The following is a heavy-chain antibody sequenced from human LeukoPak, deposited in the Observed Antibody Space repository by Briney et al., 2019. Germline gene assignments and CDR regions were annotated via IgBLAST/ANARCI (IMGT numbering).Heavy chain of an antibody. D-gene: IGHD3-22*01. CDR1: GFTFDDYA. CDR2: ISWNSGSI. CDR3: AKDKGADYYDSSGNFDY. V-gene: IGHV3-9*01. Sequence: GGSLRLSCAASGFTFDDYAMHWVRQAPGKGLEWVSGISWNSGSIGYADSVKGRFTISRDNAKNSLYQQMNSLRAEDTALYYCAKDKGADYYDSSGNFDYWGQGTLVTVSS. J-gene: IGHJ4*02.